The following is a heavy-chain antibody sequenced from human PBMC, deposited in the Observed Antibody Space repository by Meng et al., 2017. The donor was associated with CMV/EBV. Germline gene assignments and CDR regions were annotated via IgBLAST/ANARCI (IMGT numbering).Heavy chain of an antibody. CDR2: IYYSGST. V-gene: IGHV4-59*01. Sequence: SETLSLTCTVSGGSISSYYWSWIRQPPGKGLEWIGYIYYSGSTNYNPSLKSRVTTSVDTSKNQFSLKLSSVTAADTAVYYCARDLRVDSSSYYYFDYWGQGTLVTVSS. CDR3: ARDLRVDSSSYYYFDY. J-gene: IGHJ4*02. CDR1: GGSISSYY. D-gene: IGHD6-13*01.